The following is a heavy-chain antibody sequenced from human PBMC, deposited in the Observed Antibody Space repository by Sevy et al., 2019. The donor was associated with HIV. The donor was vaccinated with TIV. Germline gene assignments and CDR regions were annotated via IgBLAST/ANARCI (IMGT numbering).Heavy chain of an antibody. D-gene: IGHD3-3*01. V-gene: IGHV3-11*01. CDR2: ISSSGNTI. Sequence: GGSLRLSCAASGFTFSDYYMNWIRQAPGKGLEWVSSISSSGNTIYYANSVKGRFTISRDNAKNSLYLQMNSLRAEDKAVYYCARVFWKRFDYWGQGTLVTVSS. CDR1: GFTFSDYY. CDR3: ARVFWKRFDY. J-gene: IGHJ4*02.